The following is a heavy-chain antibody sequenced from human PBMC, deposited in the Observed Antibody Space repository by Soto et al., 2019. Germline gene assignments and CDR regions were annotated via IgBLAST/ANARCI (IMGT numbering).Heavy chain of an antibody. CDR3: SREVYYDFWSDFNTHPYYFDD. CDR1: GFTFSRHT. V-gene: IGHV3-30-3*01. J-gene: IGHJ4*02. D-gene: IGHD3-3*01. CDR2: ISDDGSNT. Sequence: QVQLVESGGGVVQPGRSLRRSCAASGFTFSRHTMHWVRQAPGKGLEWVAAISDDGSNTYYADSVKDRFTISRDNSKNTLYLQMNSLSSEDTAVHHCSREVYYDFWSDFNTHPYYFDDWGQGTLVTVSS.